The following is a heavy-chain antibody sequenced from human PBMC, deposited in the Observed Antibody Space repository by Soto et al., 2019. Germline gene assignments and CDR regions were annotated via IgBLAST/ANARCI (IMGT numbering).Heavy chain of an antibody. CDR1: GFTFSVYS. J-gene: IGHJ4*02. D-gene: IGHD1-1*01. CDR2: ISESSGTI. Sequence: VQLVESGGGLVQPGGSLRLSCAASGFTFSVYSMNWVRQAPGKGLEWVSYISESSGTIYYADSVKGRFTISRDNAKNSLYLQMSSLRAEDTAVYYCAGDSKSTADFDYWGQGTLVTVSS. CDR3: AGDSKSTADFDY. V-gene: IGHV3-48*04.